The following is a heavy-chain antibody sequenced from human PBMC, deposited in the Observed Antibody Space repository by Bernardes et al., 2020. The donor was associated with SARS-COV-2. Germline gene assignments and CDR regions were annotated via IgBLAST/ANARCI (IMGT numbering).Heavy chain of an antibody. CDR1: GYTFTSYG. J-gene: IGHJ6*02. CDR3: AGDRYGWFGELLSYYYGMDA. Sequence: ASVKVSCKASGYTFTSYGISWVRQAPGQGLEWMGWISAYNGNTNYAQNLQGRVTMTTDTSTSTAYMELRSLRSDDTAVYYCAGDRYGWFGELLSYYYGMDAWGQGTTVTVS. V-gene: IGHV1-18*01. D-gene: IGHD3-10*01. CDR2: ISAYNGNT.